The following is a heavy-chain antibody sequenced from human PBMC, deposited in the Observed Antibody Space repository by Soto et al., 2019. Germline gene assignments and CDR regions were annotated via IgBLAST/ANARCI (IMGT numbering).Heavy chain of an antibody. V-gene: IGHV3-48*02. J-gene: IGHJ5*02. CDR2: ISSSSSTI. CDR3: ARDLTIDYGDYVPNWFDP. Sequence: GGSLRLSCAASGFTFSSYSMNWVRQAPGKGLEWVSYISSSSSTIYYADSVKGRFTISRDNAKNSLYLQMNSLRDEDTAVYYCARDLTIDYGDYVPNWFDPWGQGTLVTVSS. CDR1: GFTFSSYS. D-gene: IGHD4-17*01.